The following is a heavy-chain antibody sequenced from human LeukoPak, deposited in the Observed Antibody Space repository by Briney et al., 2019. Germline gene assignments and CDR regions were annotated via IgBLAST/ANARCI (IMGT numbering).Heavy chain of an antibody. CDR2: IIPIFDTA. CDR1: GGTFSNYA. CDR3: ARVYYYDSSGYCLDY. V-gene: IGHV1-69*01. D-gene: IGHD3-22*01. Sequence: ASVKVSCKASGGTFSNYAISWVRQAPRQGLEWMGGIIPIFDTADNAQKFQGRLTITADESTSTAYMELSSLRSEDTAVYYCARVYYYDSSGYCLDYWGQGTLVTVSS. J-gene: IGHJ4*02.